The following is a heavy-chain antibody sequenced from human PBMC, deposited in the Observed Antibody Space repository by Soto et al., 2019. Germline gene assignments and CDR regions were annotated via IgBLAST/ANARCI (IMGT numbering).Heavy chain of an antibody. CDR2: IYWDDDK. D-gene: IGHD3-22*01. Sequence: QITLKESGPTLVKPTQTLTLTCTFSGFSLSTNGVGVGWIRQPPGKALEWLALIYWDDDKRYSPSPKSRPTITKDTSKHHVILTMTNMDPVDTATYYCAHRLHYDISGLGFGCWGQGTLVTVS. J-gene: IGHJ4*02. CDR3: AHRLHYDISGLGFGC. CDR1: GFSLSTNGVG. V-gene: IGHV2-5*02.